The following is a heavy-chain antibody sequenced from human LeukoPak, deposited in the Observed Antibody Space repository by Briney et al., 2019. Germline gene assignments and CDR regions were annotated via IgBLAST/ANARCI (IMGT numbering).Heavy chain of an antibody. D-gene: IGHD2-2*01. CDR3: ARDVGEYCSSTNCYASHY. Sequence: ASVRVSCKASGYTFSGYYIHSVRQAPGQGLEWMGWINPHSGGTNYAQKFQGGVTMTRDTSITTAYMELSSLRSDDTAVYYCARDVGEYCSSTNCYASHYWGQGTLVTVSS. V-gene: IGHV1-2*02. CDR1: GYTFSGYY. CDR2: INPHSGGT. J-gene: IGHJ4*02.